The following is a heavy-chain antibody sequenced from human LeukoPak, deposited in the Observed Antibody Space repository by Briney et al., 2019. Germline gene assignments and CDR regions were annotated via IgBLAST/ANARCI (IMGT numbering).Heavy chain of an antibody. CDR2: INTNTGNP. J-gene: IGHJ4*02. V-gene: IGHV7-4-1*02. CDR1: GYTFTSYG. D-gene: IGHD3-10*01. Sequence: ASVKVSCKASGYTFTSYGMNWVRQAPGQGLEWMGWINTNTGNPTYAQDFTGRFVFSLDTSVSTAYLQISSLKAEDTAVYYCARVLAMIRGAPFDYWGQGSLVTVSS. CDR3: ARVLAMIRGAPFDY.